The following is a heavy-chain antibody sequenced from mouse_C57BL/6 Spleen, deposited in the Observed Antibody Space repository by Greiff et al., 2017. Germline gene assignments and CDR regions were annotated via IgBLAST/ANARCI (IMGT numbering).Heavy chain of an antibody. J-gene: IGHJ4*01. V-gene: IGHV1-81*01. Sequence: QVHVKQSGAELARPGASVKLSCKASGYTFTSYGISWVKQRPGQGLEWIGEIYPRSGNTYYNEKFKGKATLTADTSSGTAYMELRSLTSEDSAVYFCARSRYDYDDYYAMDYGGQGTSVTVSS. CDR3: ARSRYDYDDYYAMDY. D-gene: IGHD2-4*01. CDR1: GYTFTSYG. CDR2: IYPRSGNT.